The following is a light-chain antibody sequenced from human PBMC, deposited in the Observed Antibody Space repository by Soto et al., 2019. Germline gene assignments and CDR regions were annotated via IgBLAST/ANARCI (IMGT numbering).Light chain of an antibody. CDR1: QSVSSRY. CDR3: HQYATSVGT. Sequence: EIVLTQSPGALSLSPGERVTLSCRASQSVSSRYLTWYQPKPGQSHRLLIYGASIRAPGIPDRFSGSGSGTDVTLTISRVEAEDCAVYYCHQYATSVGTFGQGTKIEIK. J-gene: IGKJ1*01. CDR2: GAS. V-gene: IGKV3-20*01.